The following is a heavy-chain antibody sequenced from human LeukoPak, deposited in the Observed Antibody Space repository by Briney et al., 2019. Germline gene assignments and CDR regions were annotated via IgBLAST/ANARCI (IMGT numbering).Heavy chain of an antibody. CDR1: GFTFGDYA. CDR3: TRDQTPYY. CDR2: IRSKAYGGTP. Sequence: GGSLRLSRTASGFTFGDYAMTWVRQAPGKGLEWVGFIRSKAYGGTPEYAASVKGRFTISRDDSKSIAYLQMNSLKTEDTAVYYCTRDQTPYYWGQGTLVTVSS. J-gene: IGHJ4*02. V-gene: IGHV3-49*04.